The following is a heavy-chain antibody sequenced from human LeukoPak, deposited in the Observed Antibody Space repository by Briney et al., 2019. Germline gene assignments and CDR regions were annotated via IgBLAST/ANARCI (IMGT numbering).Heavy chain of an antibody. CDR2: IYYSGST. Sequence: SETLSLTCTVSGGSISSYYWSWIRQPPGKGLEWIGYIYYSGSTNYNPSLKSRVTISVDTSKNQFSLKLCSVTAADTAVYYCAGGVYSSGWYSHWYYYGMDVWGQGTTVTVSS. J-gene: IGHJ6*02. V-gene: IGHV4-59*08. CDR1: GGSISSYY. CDR3: AGGVYSSGWYSHWYYYGMDV. D-gene: IGHD6-19*01.